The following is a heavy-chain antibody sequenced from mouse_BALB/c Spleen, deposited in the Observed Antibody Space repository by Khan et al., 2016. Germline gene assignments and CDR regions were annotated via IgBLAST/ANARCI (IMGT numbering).Heavy chain of an antibody. D-gene: IGHD3-1*01. CDR3: ATSTSGYWYYFDY. Sequence: EVQLQESGPDLVKPSQSLSLTCTVTGYSIPSHYSWHWIRHFPGNKLEWMGYIHYSGSTNYTPSLKSRISITRDTSKNQFFLQLNSVTTEDTATYYCATSTSGYWYYFDYWGQGTTLTVSS. J-gene: IGHJ2*01. V-gene: IGHV3-1*02. CDR2: IHYSGST. CDR1: GYSIPSHYS.